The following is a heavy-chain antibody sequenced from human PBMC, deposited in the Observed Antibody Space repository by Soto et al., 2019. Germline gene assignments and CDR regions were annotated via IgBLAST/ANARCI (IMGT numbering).Heavy chain of an antibody. Sequence: PSETLSLTCTFSGGSFSTFYWSWIRQSPGQGLEWIGYIYYNGSTYYNPSLKSRVTISVDTSKNQLSLKLSSVTAADTAVYYCAGASTWHPGAFDIWGQGTTVTVSS. D-gene: IGHD5-12*01. V-gene: IGHV4-59*12. CDR1: GGSFSTFY. J-gene: IGHJ3*02. CDR3: AGASTWHPGAFDI. CDR2: IYYNGST.